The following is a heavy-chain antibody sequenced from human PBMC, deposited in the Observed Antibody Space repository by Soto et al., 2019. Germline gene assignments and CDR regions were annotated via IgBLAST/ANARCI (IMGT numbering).Heavy chain of an antibody. D-gene: IGHD3-3*01. CDR3: ARYLPTTIFSSLYQGGGGYMDV. CDR2: ISAYNGNK. CDR1: GYTFTSYG. J-gene: IGHJ6*03. Sequence: ASVKLSCKASGYTFTSYGISWVRQAPGQRQKWMGRISAYNGNKNYAQKLQGRVNMNTDTSKSTAYMELRSLRSDDTAVYYCARYLPTTIFSSLYQGGGGYMDVWGKGTTVTVSS. V-gene: IGHV1-18*01.